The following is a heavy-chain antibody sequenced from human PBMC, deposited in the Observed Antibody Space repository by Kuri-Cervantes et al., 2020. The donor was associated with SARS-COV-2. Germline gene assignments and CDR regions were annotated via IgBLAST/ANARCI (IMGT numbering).Heavy chain of an antibody. J-gene: IGHJ4*02. V-gene: IGHV3-64*04. CDR1: GFTFSSCF. Sequence: GGSLRLSCSASGFTFSSCFMLWVRQAPGKGLEHVSRISPNGGDTSYAESVKGRFTISRDNSKNTLYLQMNSLRAEDTAVYYCARDPSFECSSTSCYTPIFDYWDQGTLVTGSS. CDR2: ISPNGGDT. CDR3: ARDPSFECSSTSCYTPIFDY. D-gene: IGHD2-2*02.